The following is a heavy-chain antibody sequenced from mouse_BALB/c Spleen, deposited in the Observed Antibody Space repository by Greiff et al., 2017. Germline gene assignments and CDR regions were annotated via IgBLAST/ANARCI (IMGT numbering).Heavy chain of an antibody. V-gene: IGHV1-69*02. CDR2: IDPSDSYT. D-gene: IGHD4-1*01. J-gene: IGHJ2*01. Sequence: QVQLQQSGAELVKPGASVKLSCKASGYTFTSYWMHWVKQRPGQGLEWIGEIDPSDSYTNYNQKFKGKATLTVDKSSSTAYMQLSSLTSEDSAVYYCARLGTYFDYWGQGTTLTVSS. CDR1: GYTFTSYW. CDR3: ARLGTYFDY.